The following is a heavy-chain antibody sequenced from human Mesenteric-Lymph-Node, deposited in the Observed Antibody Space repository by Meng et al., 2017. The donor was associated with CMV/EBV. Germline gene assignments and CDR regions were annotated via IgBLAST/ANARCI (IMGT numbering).Heavy chain of an antibody. CDR1: GGSINKYF. D-gene: IGHD6-13*01. V-gene: IGHV4-59*01. Sequence: VSGGSINKYFWSWVRQPPGKGLEWIGYIYYSGNTNYNPSLKSRVTISVDTSKNQVSLKLSSVTAADTAVYYCARDPGIAAALAYFDYWGQGALVTVSS. CDR2: IYYSGNT. J-gene: IGHJ4*02. CDR3: ARDPGIAAALAYFDY.